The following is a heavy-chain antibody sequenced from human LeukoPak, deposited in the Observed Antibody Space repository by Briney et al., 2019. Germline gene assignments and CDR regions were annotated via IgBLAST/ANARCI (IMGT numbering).Heavy chain of an antibody. CDR1: GDSVSSDSAA. V-gene: IGHV6-1*01. Sequence: SQTLSLTCAISGDSVSSDSAAWNWIRQSPSRGLEWLGRTYYRSKWYNDYAVSVKSRITINPDTSKNQFSLQLNSVTPEGTAVYYCARGERSSWSFEYWAREPWSPSPQ. CDR3: ARGERSSWSFEY. CDR2: TYYRSKWYN. D-gene: IGHD6-13*01. J-gene: IGHJ4*02.